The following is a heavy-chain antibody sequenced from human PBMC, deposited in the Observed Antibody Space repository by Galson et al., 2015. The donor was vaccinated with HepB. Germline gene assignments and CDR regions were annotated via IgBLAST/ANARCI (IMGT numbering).Heavy chain of an antibody. Sequence: SLRLSCAASGFTFSSYGMHWVRQAPGKGLEWVAVISYDGSNKYYADSVKGRFTISRDNSKNTLYLQMNSLRAEDTAVYYCAKGAYYDFWSGFYFDYWGQGTLVTVSS. CDR1: GFTFSSYG. CDR2: ISYDGSNK. CDR3: AKGAYYDFWSGFYFDY. D-gene: IGHD3-3*01. J-gene: IGHJ4*02. V-gene: IGHV3-30*18.